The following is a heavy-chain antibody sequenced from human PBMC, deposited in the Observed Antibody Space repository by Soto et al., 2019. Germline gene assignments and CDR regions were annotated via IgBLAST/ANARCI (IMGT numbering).Heavy chain of an antibody. V-gene: IGHV1-69*13. CDR1: GGTFSSYA. CDR2: IIPIFGTA. D-gene: IGHD3-10*01. Sequence: SVKVSCKASGGTFSSYAISWLRQAPGQGLEWMGGIIPIFGTANYAQKFQGRVTITADESTSTAYMELSSVTAADTAVYYCARTQFYSGSGNYRNLMFDPWGQGIQVTVSS. J-gene: IGHJ5*02. CDR3: ARTQFYSGSGNYRNLMFDP.